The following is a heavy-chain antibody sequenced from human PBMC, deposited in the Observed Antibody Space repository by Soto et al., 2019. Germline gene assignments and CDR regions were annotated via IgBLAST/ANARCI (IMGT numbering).Heavy chain of an antibody. CDR2: TYYRSKWYN. V-gene: IGHV6-1*01. Sequence: SQTLSLTCAISGDSVSSNSAAWNWIRQSPSRGLEWLGRTYYRSKWYNDYAVSVKSRITINPDTSKNQFSLQLNSVTPEYTAVYYCARDLTVGGYSYGSGGMDVWGQGTTVTVSS. CDR1: GDSVSSNSAA. D-gene: IGHD5-18*01. J-gene: IGHJ6*02. CDR3: ARDLTVGGYSYGSGGMDV.